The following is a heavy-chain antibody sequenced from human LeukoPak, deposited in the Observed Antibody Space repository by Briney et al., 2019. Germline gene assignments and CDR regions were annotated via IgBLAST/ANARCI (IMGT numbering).Heavy chain of an antibody. J-gene: IGHJ4*02. CDR2: IRSKAYGGTT. CDR1: GFTFSNAW. CDR3: TRDLGCSSTSCYSSLVAAAALFDY. Sequence: GGSLRLSCAASGFTFSNAWMSWVRQAPGKGLEWVGRIRSKAYGGTTEYAASVKGRFTISRDDSKSIAYLQTNSLKTEDTAVYYCTRDLGCSSTSCYSSLVAAAALFDYWGQGTPVTVSS. V-gene: IGHV3-15*01. D-gene: IGHD2-2*01.